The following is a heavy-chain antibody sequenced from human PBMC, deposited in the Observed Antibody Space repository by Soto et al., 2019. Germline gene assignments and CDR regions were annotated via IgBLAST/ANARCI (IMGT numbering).Heavy chain of an antibody. Sequence: QVQLGQSGTEVKKPGASVKVSCKASGYTDNTYGITWVRQAPGQGLEWMGWISAYNGNTNYAQKFQGRVTMTADTSTSTGYMELRSLTSDDTAVYYCATVNTYYYFDLWGRGTLVTVSS. V-gene: IGHV1-18*01. CDR2: ISAYNGNT. J-gene: IGHJ2*01. CDR1: GYTDNTYG. CDR3: ATVNTYYYFDL. D-gene: IGHD4-17*01.